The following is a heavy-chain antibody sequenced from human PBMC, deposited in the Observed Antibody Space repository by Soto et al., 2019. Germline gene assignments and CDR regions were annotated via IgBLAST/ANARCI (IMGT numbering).Heavy chain of an antibody. V-gene: IGHV1-69*13. CDR1: GGSFSSNP. Sequence: SVKVSCKASGGSFSSNPISWVRQAPGQGLEWMAGIIPIFATVHYAQKFQGRVAITADESTSTAYMELTSLRSEDTAVYFCARGGRGYSSAPRYYFDYWGQGTLVTVSS. CDR2: IIPIFATV. D-gene: IGHD5-18*01. J-gene: IGHJ4*02. CDR3: ARGGRGYSSAPRYYFDY.